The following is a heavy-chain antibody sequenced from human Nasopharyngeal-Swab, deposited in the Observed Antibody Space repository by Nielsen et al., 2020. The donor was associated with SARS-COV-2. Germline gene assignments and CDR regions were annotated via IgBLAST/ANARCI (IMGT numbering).Heavy chain of an antibody. J-gene: IGHJ6*02. V-gene: IGHV3-11*01. Sequence: GGSLRLSCAASGFTFSDYYMAWIRQVPGKGLEWFSYISGSGTSTDSPASVKGRFSISRDNANNLLYLQMHSLRGEDTAVYYCAREKGYQVLLDYYYHGLDVWGHGTAVIVSS. CDR3: AREKGYQVLLDYYYHGLDV. CDR2: ISGSGTST. D-gene: IGHD3-10*01. CDR1: GFTFSDYY.